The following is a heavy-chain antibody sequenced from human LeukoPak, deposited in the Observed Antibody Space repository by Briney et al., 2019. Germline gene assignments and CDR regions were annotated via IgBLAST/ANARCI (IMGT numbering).Heavy chain of an antibody. J-gene: IGHJ4*02. V-gene: IGHV3-23*01. Sequence: GGSLRVSCAASGFTFSTYAMSWVRQAPGKGREWVSATSGSGGRSYYADSVKGRFTISRDNSKNTLYLQMNSLRADDTAVYYCAKSHASGSSWFVSNDYWGQGTLVTVSS. CDR1: GFTFSTYA. CDR2: TSGSGGRS. CDR3: AKSHASGSSWFVSNDY. D-gene: IGHD6-13*01.